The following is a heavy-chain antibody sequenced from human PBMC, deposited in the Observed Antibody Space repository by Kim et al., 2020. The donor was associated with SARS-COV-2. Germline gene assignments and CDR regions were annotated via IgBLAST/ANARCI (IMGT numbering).Heavy chain of an antibody. D-gene: IGHD6-25*01. CDR3: ARAPAAAPSWFDP. J-gene: IGHJ5*02. Sequence: AQKFQGRVTMTRDASTNTAYVELTNLRSDDTAVYYCARAPAAAPSWFDPWGQGTLVTVSS. V-gene: IGHV1-2*02.